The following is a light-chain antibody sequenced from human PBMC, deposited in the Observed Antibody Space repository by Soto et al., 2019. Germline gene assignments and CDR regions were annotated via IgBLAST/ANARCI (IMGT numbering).Light chain of an antibody. J-gene: IGKJ1*01. V-gene: IGKV1-17*02. CDR3: LQHYFYSWT. CDR1: QHIGID. CDR2: HTS. Sequence: DIQMTQSPPSLSASVGDRVTITCRASQHIGIDLGWYQQKPGKAPQRLIYHTSHLQSGVPSRFSGRGSGTEFTLTINNLQPEDVATYYCLQHYFYSWTFGQGTKVDIK.